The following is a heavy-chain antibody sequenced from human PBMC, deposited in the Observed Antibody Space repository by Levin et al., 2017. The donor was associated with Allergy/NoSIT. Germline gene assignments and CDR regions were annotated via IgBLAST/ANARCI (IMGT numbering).Heavy chain of an antibody. Sequence: PGGSLRLSCAASGFTFSDYYMSWIRQAPGKGLEWVSYISSSGSTIYYADSVKGRFTISRDNAKNSLYLQMNSLRAEDTAVYYCARVFGRLRPIYYYGMDVWGQGTTVTVSS. V-gene: IGHV3-11*01. CDR3: ARVFGRLRPIYYYGMDV. CDR1: GFTFSDYY. CDR2: ISSSGSTI. D-gene: IGHD3-3*01. J-gene: IGHJ6*02.